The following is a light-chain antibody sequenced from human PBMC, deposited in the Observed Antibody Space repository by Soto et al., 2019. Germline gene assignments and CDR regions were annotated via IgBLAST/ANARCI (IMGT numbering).Light chain of an antibody. CDR3: KQYGSSPPYT. J-gene: IGKJ2*01. CDR1: QSVSSSY. V-gene: IGKV3-20*01. Sequence: EIVLTQSPGTLSLSPGERATLSCRASQSVSSSYLVWYQQKPGQAPRLLMYGASRRATGIPDRFSGSGSGTDFALTITKLEPEDFAVYYCKQYGSSPPYTFAQGTKLEIK. CDR2: GAS.